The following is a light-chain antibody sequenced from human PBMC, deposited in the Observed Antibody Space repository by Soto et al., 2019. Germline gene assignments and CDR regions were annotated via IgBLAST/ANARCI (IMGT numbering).Light chain of an antibody. J-gene: IGLJ3*02. Sequence: QSVLTQPPSVSAAPGQKATISCSGSSSNIGNNYVTWYQQLPGTAPKVLIYENNKRPSGTPDRFSGSKSGTSATLDITGLQTGDEADYHCGTWDNSLTSHVFGGGIQLTVL. CDR1: SSNIGNNY. CDR2: ENN. CDR3: GTWDNSLTSHV. V-gene: IGLV1-51*02.